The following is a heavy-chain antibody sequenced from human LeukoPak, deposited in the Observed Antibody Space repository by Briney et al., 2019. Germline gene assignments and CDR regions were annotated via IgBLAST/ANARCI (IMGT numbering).Heavy chain of an antibody. CDR2: INHSGST. Sequence: SETLSLTCAVYGGSFSGYYWSWIRQPPGKGLEWIGEINHSGSTNYNLSLKSRVTISVDTSKNQFSLKLSSVTAADTAVYYCARGSLYYDFWSGYIRSEYFQHWGQGTLVTVSS. CDR3: ARGSLYYDFWSGYIRSEYFQH. D-gene: IGHD3-3*01. V-gene: IGHV4-34*01. CDR1: GGSFSGYY. J-gene: IGHJ1*01.